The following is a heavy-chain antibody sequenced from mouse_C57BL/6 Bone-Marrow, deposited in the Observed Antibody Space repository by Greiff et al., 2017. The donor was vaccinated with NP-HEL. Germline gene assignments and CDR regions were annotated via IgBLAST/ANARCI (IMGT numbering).Heavy chain of an antibody. CDR3: ARATYYDYDGAMDF. V-gene: IGHV1-26*01. CDR2: INPNNGGN. Sequence: VQLQQSGPELVKPGASVKISRKASGYTFTDYYMNWVKQSPGKSLEWIGDINPNNGGNSYNQKFKGKATFPVDQSSSTAYMEHRSLTSEDSEVYYCARATYYDYDGAMDFWGQGTSVTVSA. J-gene: IGHJ4*01. D-gene: IGHD2-4*01. CDR1: GYTFTDYY.